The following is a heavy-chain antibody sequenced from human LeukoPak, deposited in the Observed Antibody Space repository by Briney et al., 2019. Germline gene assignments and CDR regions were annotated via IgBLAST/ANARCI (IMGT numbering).Heavy chain of an antibody. Sequence: SETLSLTCTVSGDSISSGDYYWSWIRQPGGKGLEWIGRIYTSGSTNYNPSLKSRVTISVDSSKNQFSLKLSSVTAADTAVYYCAKGPYYYDSSACFDDWGQGTLVTVSS. V-gene: IGHV4-61*02. J-gene: IGHJ4*02. D-gene: IGHD3-22*01. CDR1: GDSISSGDYY. CDR2: IYTSGST. CDR3: AKGPYYYDSSACFDD.